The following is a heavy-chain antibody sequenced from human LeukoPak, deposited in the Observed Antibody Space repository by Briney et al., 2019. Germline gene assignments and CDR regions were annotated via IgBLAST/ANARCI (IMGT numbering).Heavy chain of an antibody. J-gene: IGHJ6*02. CDR3: ARGAVTTHGHYYYGMDV. D-gene: IGHD4-17*01. CDR2: IYSGGST. V-gene: IGHV3-53*01. CDR1: GFTVSSNY. Sequence: GGSLRLSCAASGFTVSSNYMSWVRQAPGKGLEWVSVIYSGGSTYYADSVKGRFTISRDNSKNTLYLQMNSLRDEDTAVYYCARGAVTTHGHYYYGMDVWGQGTTVTVSS.